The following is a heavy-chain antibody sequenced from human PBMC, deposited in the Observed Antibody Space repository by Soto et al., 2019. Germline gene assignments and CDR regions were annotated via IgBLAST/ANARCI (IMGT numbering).Heavy chain of an antibody. CDR2: IAYSGDT. J-gene: IGHJ6*02. V-gene: IGHV4-31*11. Sequence: SETLSLTCAVSGGSIIIADSYWFWLRKHPGKGLEWIGYIAYSGDTHYNPSLRSRVTMSADRSEHEFSLTLKCVAAADTAVYLCVWDFDCYAMAAWGQGTSVTVSS. CDR1: GGSIIIADSY. D-gene: IGHD2-21*02. CDR3: VWDFDCYAMAA.